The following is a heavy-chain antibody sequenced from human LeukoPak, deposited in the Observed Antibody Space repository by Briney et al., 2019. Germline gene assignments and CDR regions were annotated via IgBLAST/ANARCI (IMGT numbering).Heavy chain of an antibody. D-gene: IGHD6-6*01. Sequence: ASVRVSCKASRGTFSSYAISWVRQAPGQGLEWMGGIIPIFGTANYAQKFQGRVTITADESTSTAYMELSSLRSEDTAVYYCARDLGSSSVPSPWGQGTLVTVSS. CDR2: IIPIFGTA. CDR3: ARDLGSSSVPSP. J-gene: IGHJ5*02. CDR1: RGTFSSYA. V-gene: IGHV1-69*13.